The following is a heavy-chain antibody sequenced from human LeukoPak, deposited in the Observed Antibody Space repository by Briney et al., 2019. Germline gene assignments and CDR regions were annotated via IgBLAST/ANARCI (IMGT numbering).Heavy chain of an antibody. CDR3: AKDFADYYGSGSYYT. CDR2: ISGTSGNT. J-gene: IGHJ1*01. CDR1: GFTFSSYA. V-gene: IGHV3-23*01. Sequence: PGGSLRLSCAASGFTFSSYAMSWVRQAPGKGLEWVSTISGTSGNTYYADSVKGRFTISRDNSKNTLYLQMNSLRAEDTALYYCAKDFADYYGSGSYYTWGQGTLVTVSS. D-gene: IGHD3-10*01.